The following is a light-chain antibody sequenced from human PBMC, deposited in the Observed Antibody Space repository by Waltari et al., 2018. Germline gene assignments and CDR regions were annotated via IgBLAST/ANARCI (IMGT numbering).Light chain of an antibody. CDR2: DVN. J-gene: IGLJ1*01. CDR1: SSDIGAYNF. CDR3: SSYTTGSTRYV. V-gene: IGLV2-14*03. Sequence: QSALTQPASVSGSPGKSITTSCTGTSSDIGAYNFVSWYQKHPGKAPKLMIYDVNNRPSGVSSRFSRSKSVNTASPTISGRQAEDEADYYCSSYTTGSTRYVFGSGTKVTVL.